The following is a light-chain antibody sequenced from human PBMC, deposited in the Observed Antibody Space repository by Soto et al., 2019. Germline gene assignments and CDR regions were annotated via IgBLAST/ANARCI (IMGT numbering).Light chain of an antibody. V-gene: IGKV3-20*01. Sequence: EIVLTQSPGTLSLSPGERATLSCRASQSVTSTYFAWYQQKPGQAHRLLIYGGTSRATGIPDRFSGSGYGTEGTLTISRLEPEDFEVYYGQQYGSSPYTFGQGTRLEIK. CDR1: QSVTSTY. CDR3: QQYGSSPYT. CDR2: GGT. J-gene: IGKJ5*01.